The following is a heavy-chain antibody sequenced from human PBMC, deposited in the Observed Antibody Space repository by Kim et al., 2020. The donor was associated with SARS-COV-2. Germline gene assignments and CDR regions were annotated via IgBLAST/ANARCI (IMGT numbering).Heavy chain of an antibody. CDR1: GYTFRPYG. V-gene: IGHV1-18*04. CDR3: ARDSQAGRPGWFGP. D-gene: IGHD6-6*01. J-gene: IGHJ5*02. CDR2: ISAYNGNT. Sequence: ASVKVSCKASGYTFRPYGISWVRQPPGQGLEWLGWISAYNGNTKDAQKFQGRVTMTTDTFTSTAYMEVRSLRTDDTAIYYCARDSQAGRPGWFGPWGQGTPVTVSS.